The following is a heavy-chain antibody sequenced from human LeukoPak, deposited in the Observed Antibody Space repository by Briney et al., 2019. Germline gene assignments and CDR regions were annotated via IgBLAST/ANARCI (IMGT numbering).Heavy chain of an antibody. CDR2: IYTSGYT. D-gene: IGHD3-10*01. J-gene: IGHJ6*03. Sequence: SETLSLTCAVYGGSFSGYYWSWIRQPAGKGLEWIGRIYTSGYTNYNPSLKSRVTISIDTSKNQFSLKLSSVTATDTAMYYCARGEIIPYHYYMDVWGKGTTVTISS. CDR3: ARGEIIPYHYYMDV. V-gene: IGHV4-59*10. CDR1: GGSFSGYY.